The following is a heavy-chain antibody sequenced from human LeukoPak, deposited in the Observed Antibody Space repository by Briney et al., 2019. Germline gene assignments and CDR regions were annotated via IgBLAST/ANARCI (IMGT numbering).Heavy chain of an antibody. J-gene: IGHJ5*02. V-gene: IGHV4-34*01. Sequence: SETLSLTCAVYGGSFSGYYWSWIRQPPGKGLEWIGEINHSGSTNYNPSLKSRVTISVDTSKNQFSLKLSSVTAADTAVYYCARVRGYSSSWYRGTNWFDPWGQGTLVTVSS. D-gene: IGHD6-13*01. CDR3: ARVRGYSSSWYRGTNWFDP. CDR1: GGSFSGYY. CDR2: INHSGST.